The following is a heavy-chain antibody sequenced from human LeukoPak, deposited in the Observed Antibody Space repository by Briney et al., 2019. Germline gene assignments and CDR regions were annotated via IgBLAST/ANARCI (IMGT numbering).Heavy chain of an antibody. J-gene: IGHJ4*02. CDR2: TSVNGAVT. D-gene: IGHD4-17*01. V-gene: IGHV3-48*01. CDR3: ARDRDGDEDFDY. CDR1: GFTLNNYA. Sequence: PGGSLRLSCAASGFTLNNYAMNWVRRAPGKGLEWLSHTSVNGAVTTYADSVKGRFTISSDTAKNSLYLQLNSLTVGDTAMYYCARDRDGDEDFDYWGRGTLVTVSS.